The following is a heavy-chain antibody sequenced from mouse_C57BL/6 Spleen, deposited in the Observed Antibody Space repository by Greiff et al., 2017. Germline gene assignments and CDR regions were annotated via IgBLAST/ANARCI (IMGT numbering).Heavy chain of an antibody. CDR2: FHPYNDDT. Sequence: VKVVESGAELVKPGASVKMSCTASGYTFTTYPIEWMKQNHGKSLEWIGNFHPYNDDTKYNEKFKGKATLTVEKSSSTVYLELSRLTSDDSAVYYCARSYYCYDVWYFDFWGTGTTVTGSS. V-gene: IGHV1-47*01. J-gene: IGHJ1*03. D-gene: IGHD2-9*01. CDR3: ARSYYCYDVWYFDF. CDR1: GYTFTTYP.